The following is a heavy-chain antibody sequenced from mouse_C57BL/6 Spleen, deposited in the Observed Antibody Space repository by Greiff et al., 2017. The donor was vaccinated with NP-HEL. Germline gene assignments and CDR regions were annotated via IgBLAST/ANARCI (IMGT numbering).Heavy chain of an antibody. Sequence: QVQLQQSGAELARPGASVKMSCKASGYTFTSYTMHWVKQRPGQGLEWIGYINPSSGYTKYNQKFKDKATLTADKSSSTAYMQLSSLTSEDSAVYYCARWDLHYYGSVYAMDYWGQGTSVTVSS. V-gene: IGHV1-4*01. D-gene: IGHD1-1*01. CDR3: ARWDLHYYGSVYAMDY. CDR2: INPSSGYT. J-gene: IGHJ4*01. CDR1: GYTFTSYT.